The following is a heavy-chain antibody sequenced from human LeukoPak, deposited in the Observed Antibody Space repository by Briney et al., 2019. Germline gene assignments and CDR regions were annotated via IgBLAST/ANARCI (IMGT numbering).Heavy chain of an antibody. D-gene: IGHD3-9*01. CDR2: IIPIFGTA. CDR3: ARSPPPLRYFDWLPDY. CDR1: GGTFSSYA. Sequence: SAKVSCKASGGTFSSYAISWVRHAPGQGLEWMGGIIPIFGTANYAQKSQGRVTITADESASTAYMDPSSLRSADTAVYYCARSPPPLRYFDWLPDYWGQGTLVTVSS. V-gene: IGHV1-69*13. J-gene: IGHJ4*02.